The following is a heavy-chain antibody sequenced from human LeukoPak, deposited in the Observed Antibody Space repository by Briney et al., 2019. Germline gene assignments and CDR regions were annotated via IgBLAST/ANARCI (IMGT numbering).Heavy chain of an antibody. J-gene: IGHJ4*02. CDR3: ARLRINRSGKVFDY. CDR1: GGSISSYY. D-gene: IGHD2-15*01. CDR2: IYYSGST. Sequence: SETLSLTCTVSGGSISSYYWSWIRQPPGKGLEWIGYIYYSGSTNYNPSLKSRVTISVDTSKNQFSLKLSSVTAADTAVYYCARLRINRSGKVFDYWGQGTLVTVSS. V-gene: IGHV4-59*01.